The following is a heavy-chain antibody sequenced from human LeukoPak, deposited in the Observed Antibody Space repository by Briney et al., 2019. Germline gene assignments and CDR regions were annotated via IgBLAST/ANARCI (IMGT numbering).Heavy chain of an antibody. CDR3: AKVGATVY. V-gene: IGHV3-30*02. CDR2: IRYDGSNK. Sequence: GGSLRLSCAASGFTFSSYAMHWVRQAPGKGLEWVAFIRYDGSNKYYADSVKGRFTISRDSSKNTLYLQMKSLRAAETDVYYCAKVGATVYWGQGPLVPVSS. J-gene: IGHJ4*02. D-gene: IGHD1-26*01. CDR1: GFTFSSYA.